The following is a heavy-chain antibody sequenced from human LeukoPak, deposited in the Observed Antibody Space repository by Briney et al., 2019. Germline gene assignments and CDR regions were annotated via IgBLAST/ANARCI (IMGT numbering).Heavy chain of an antibody. CDR3: AREGSSGSSFDS. J-gene: IGHJ4*02. CDR2: ISNNGGYT. Sequence: GGSLRLSCAASGFTFSSSAMSWVRQAPGKGLEWVSAISNNGGYTYYADSVQGRFTISRDNSKNTLYLQMNSLRAEDTAVYYCAREGSSGSSFDSWGQGTLVTVSS. V-gene: IGHV3-23*01. CDR1: GFTFSSSA. D-gene: IGHD6-6*01.